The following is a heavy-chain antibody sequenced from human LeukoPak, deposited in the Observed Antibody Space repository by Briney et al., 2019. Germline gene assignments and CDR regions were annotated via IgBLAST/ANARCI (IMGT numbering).Heavy chain of an antibody. V-gene: IGHV3-33*01. Sequence: GGSLRLSCAASGFTFSSYGMHWVRQAPGKGLEWVAVIWYDGSNKYYAVSVKGRFTISRDNSKNTLYLQMNSLRAEDTAVYYCARGAGYSSSWFDYWGQGTLVTVSS. J-gene: IGHJ4*02. CDR1: GFTFSSYG. CDR2: IWYDGSNK. D-gene: IGHD6-13*01. CDR3: ARGAGYSSSWFDY.